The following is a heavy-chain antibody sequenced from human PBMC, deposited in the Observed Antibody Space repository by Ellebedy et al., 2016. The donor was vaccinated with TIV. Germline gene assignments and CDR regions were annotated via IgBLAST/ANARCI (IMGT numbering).Heavy chain of an antibody. V-gene: IGHV4-39*02. Sequence: MPSETLSLTCTVSGGSISSSSYYWGWIRQPPGKGLEWIGSIYYSGSTYYNPSLKSRVTISVDTSKNQFSLKLSSVTAADTAVYYCARDAELYCGGDCYWLYFDYWGQGTLVTVSS. J-gene: IGHJ4*02. D-gene: IGHD2-21*02. CDR1: GGSISSSSYY. CDR3: ARDAELYCGGDCYWLYFDY. CDR2: IYYSGST.